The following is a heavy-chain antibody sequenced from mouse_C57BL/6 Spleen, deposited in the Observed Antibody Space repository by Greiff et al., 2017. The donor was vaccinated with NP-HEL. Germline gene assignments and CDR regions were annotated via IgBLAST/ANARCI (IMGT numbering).Heavy chain of an antibody. CDR1: GYTFTSYW. CDR3: ARSDGSIDY. Sequence: QVQLQQSGAELVMPGASVKLSCKASGYTFTSYWMHWVKQRPGQGLEWIGEIDPSDSYTNYNQKFKGKSTLTVDKSSSTAYMQLSSLTSKDSAVYYCARSDGSIDYWGQGTTLTVSS. V-gene: IGHV1-69*01. D-gene: IGHD1-1*01. CDR2: IDPSDSYT. J-gene: IGHJ2*01.